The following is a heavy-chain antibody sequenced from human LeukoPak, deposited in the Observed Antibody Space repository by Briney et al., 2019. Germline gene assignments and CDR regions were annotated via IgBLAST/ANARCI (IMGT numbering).Heavy chain of an antibody. CDR3: ARLEPRAGYYGMDV. V-gene: IGHV5-51*01. CDR1: GYTFTSYW. J-gene: IGHJ6*02. D-gene: IGHD1-1*01. Sequence: PRESLTLSCKGSGYTFTSYWIGWVRQMPGKGLEWMGIIYPGDSDTRYSPSFQGQVTISADKSISTAYLQWSSLKASDTAMYYCARLEPRAGYYGMDVWGQGTTVTVSS. CDR2: IYPGDSDT.